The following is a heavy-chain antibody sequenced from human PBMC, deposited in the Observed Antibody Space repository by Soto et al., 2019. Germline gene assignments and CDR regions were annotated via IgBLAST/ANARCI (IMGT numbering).Heavy chain of an antibody. J-gene: IGHJ3*02. Sequence: SETLSLTCTVSGGSISSYYWGWIRQSPGKGLEWIGNIYYSVNTYYNPSLKSRVTISVDTSKNQFSLKLSSVTAADTALYYCASGITIRAFDIWGQGTMVTVSS. CDR1: GGSISSYY. CDR2: IYYSVNT. CDR3: ASGITIRAFDI. V-gene: IGHV4-39*01. D-gene: IGHD3-9*01.